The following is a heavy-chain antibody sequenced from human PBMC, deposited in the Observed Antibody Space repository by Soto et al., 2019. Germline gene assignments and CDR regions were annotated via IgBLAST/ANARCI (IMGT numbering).Heavy chain of an antibody. Sequence: GASVKVSLKASGGTFSRNAISGVRQAPGQGLEWMGGITPMFGTANYAQRFQGRVTITADESTSTAYMQLSSLRSDDTAVYYCAQTLGLAVAGPGRFDLWGRGTLVTVSS. D-gene: IGHD6-19*01. CDR3: AQTLGLAVAGPGRFDL. V-gene: IGHV1-69*13. J-gene: IGHJ2*01. CDR2: ITPMFGTA. CDR1: GGTFSRNA.